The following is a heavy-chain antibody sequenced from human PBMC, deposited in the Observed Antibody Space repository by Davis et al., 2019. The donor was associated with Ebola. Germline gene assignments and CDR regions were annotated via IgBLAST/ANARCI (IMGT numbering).Heavy chain of an antibody. CDR1: GFTFSSYS. V-gene: IGHV3-21*01. J-gene: IGHJ6*03. CDR2: ISSSSSYI. Sequence: PGGSLRLSCAASGFTFSSYSMNWVRQAPGKGLEWVSSISSSSSYIYYADSVKGRFTISRDNSKNTLYLQMNSLRAEDTAVYYCAKGGQTSNYYYMDVWGKGTTVTVSS. CDR3: AKGGQTSNYYYMDV.